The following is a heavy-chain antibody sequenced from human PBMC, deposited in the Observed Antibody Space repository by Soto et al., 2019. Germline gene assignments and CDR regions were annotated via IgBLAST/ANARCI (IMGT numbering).Heavy chain of an antibody. CDR1: GDSFSSSNW. CDR3: GRSPRRFDGKWYVDY. V-gene: IGHV4-4*02. Sequence: QVQLQESGPGLVKPSGTLSLSCGVSGDSFSSSNWWTWIRQPPGKGLEWIGDILHTGQTDLSPSLRRRITISIDTSKKEFSLKMTSVTAADTAVYYCGRSPRRFDGKWYVDYWGPGALVIVAS. J-gene: IGHJ4*02. CDR2: ILHTGQT. D-gene: IGHD2-15*01.